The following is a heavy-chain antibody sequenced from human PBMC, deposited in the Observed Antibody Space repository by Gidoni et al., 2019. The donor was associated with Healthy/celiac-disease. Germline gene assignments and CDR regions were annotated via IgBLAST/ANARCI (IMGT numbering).Heavy chain of an antibody. D-gene: IGHD5-18*01. J-gene: IGHJ4*02. Sequence: EVQLVQSGAEVKKSGESLRISCKGSGYSFTSYWIGWVRQMPGKGLGLMGITYPGDSDTRYSPSFQGQVTISADKSISTAYLQWSSLKASDTAMYYCARPIHYGYSQYYFDYWGQGTLVTVSS. CDR2: TYPGDSDT. CDR1: GYSFTSYW. V-gene: IGHV5-51*01. CDR3: ARPIHYGYSQYYFDY.